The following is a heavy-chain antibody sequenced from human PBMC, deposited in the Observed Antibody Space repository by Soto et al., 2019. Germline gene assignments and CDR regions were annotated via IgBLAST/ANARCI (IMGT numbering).Heavy chain of an antibody. CDR1: GGSISSEGYY. V-gene: IGHV4-31*03. J-gene: IGHJ3*01. CDR3: ARRHAILTGSDSFDV. Sequence: QVQLQESGPGLVKPSQTLSLTCTLSGGSISSEGYYWTWIRQHPGKGLEWIGDFYYSGTTSYNPSLKSRLTISVDTSNNPFSLRLSSVTAADTAMYYCARRHAILTGSDSFDVWGRGTMVTVSS. CDR2: FYYSGTT. D-gene: IGHD3-9*01.